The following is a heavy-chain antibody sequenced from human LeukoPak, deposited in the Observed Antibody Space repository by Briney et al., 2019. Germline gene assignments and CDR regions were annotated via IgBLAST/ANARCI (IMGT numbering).Heavy chain of an antibody. CDR3: AINYYDILTGYFYAFDI. V-gene: IGHV4-39*07. Sequence: SETLSLTCTVSGGSISSSSYYWGWIRQPPGKGLEWIGSIYYSGSTYYNPSLKSRVTISVDTSKNQFSLKLSSVTAADTAVYYCAINYYDILTGYFYAFDIWGQGTMVTVSS. J-gene: IGHJ3*02. CDR2: IYYSGST. D-gene: IGHD3-9*01. CDR1: GGSISSSSYY.